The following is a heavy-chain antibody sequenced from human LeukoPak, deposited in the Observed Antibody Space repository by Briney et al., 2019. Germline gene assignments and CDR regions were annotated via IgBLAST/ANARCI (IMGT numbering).Heavy chain of an antibody. V-gene: IGHV3-30-3*01. D-gene: IGHD5-24*01. CDR2: ISYDGSNK. Sequence: PGGSLRLSCAASGFTFSGYWMTWVRQAPGKGLEWVAVISYDGSNKYYADSVKGRFTISRDNSKSTLYLQMNSLRAEDTAVYYCARDRDVGRDGYNFDYWGQGTLVTVSS. CDR3: ARDRDVGRDGYNFDY. J-gene: IGHJ4*02. CDR1: GFTFSGYW.